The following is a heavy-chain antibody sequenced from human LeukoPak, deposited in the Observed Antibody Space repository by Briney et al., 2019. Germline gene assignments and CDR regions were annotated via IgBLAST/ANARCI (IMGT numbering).Heavy chain of an antibody. V-gene: IGHV3-11*04. Sequence: GGSLRLSCAASGFTFSDYFMSWIRQAPGKGLDWVSYISGSGGAIYYADSVKGRFTISRDNAKNSLYLQMNSLRAEDTAVYYCAKDEVGGHFEYWGQGTLVTVSS. J-gene: IGHJ4*02. CDR1: GFTFSDYF. CDR2: ISGSGGAI. D-gene: IGHD1-26*01. CDR3: AKDEVGGHFEY.